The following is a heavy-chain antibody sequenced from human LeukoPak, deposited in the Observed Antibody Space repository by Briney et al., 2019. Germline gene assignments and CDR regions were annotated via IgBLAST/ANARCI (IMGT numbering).Heavy chain of an antibody. CDR2: IYYSGST. D-gene: IGHD5-12*01. V-gene: IGHV4-30-4*07. CDR1: GGSISSGGYS. J-gene: IGHJ5*02. Sequence: SETLSLTCAVSGGSISSGGYSWSWIRQPPGKGLEWIGYIYYSGSTYYNPSLKSRVTISVDTSKNQFSLKLSSVTAADTAVYYCAALGVVATILGSDKRHNWFDPWGQGTLVTVSS. CDR3: AALGVVATILGSDKRHNWFDP.